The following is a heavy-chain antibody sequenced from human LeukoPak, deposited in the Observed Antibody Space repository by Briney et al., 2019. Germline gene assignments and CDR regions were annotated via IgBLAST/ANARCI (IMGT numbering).Heavy chain of an antibody. D-gene: IGHD2-15*01. V-gene: IGHV5-51*01. CDR2: IYPGDSED. CDR1: GYCFTTYW. J-gene: IGHJ5*01. CDR3: ARVDIPAVTPNLFEF. Sequence: GESLKISCKGAGYCFTTYWIGWVRQMPGKGLEWMGIIYPGDSEDRYSPSFQGRVTTTAEKTINTAYLHWGRRVASDYDVDYCARVDIPAVTPNLFEFWGQGTLVTVSS.